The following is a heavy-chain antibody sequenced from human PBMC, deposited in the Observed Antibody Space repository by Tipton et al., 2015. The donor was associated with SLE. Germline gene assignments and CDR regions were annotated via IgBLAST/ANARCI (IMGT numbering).Heavy chain of an antibody. J-gene: IGHJ4*02. V-gene: IGHV4-34*12. CDR3: ARDSSGYSIFFDY. CDR1: GGSFSGYY. CDR2: IFYSGSFSGGST. D-gene: IGHD3-22*01. Sequence: TLSLTCAVYGGSFSGYYWGWIRQPPGKGLEWIGSIFYSGSFSGGSTYYNPSLKSRVTISVDTSKNQFSLKLSSVTAADTAVYYCARDSSGYSIFFDYWGQGTLVTVSS.